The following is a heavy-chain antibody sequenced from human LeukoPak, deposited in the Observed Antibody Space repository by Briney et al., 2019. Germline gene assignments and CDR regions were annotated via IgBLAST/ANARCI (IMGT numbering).Heavy chain of an antibody. CDR2: INHSGST. V-gene: IGHV4-34*01. Sequence: KPSETLSLTCAVYGGSFSGYYWSWIRQPPGKGLEWIGEINHSGSTNYNPSLKSRVTISVDTSKNQFSLKLSSVTAADTAVYYCARGRAGPPTYYDFWSGYYINVSGVYFDYWGQGTLVTVSS. CDR3: ARGRAGPPTYYDFWSGYYINVSGVYFDY. D-gene: IGHD3-3*01. J-gene: IGHJ4*02. CDR1: GGSFSGYY.